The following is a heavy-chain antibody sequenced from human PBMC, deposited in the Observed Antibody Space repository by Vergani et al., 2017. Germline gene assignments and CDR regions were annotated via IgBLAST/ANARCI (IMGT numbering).Heavy chain of an antibody. D-gene: IGHD1-1*01. V-gene: IGHV3-9*01. CDR3: AKDIAPVQLERRGNAFDI. CDR1: GFTFDDYA. J-gene: IGHJ3*02. CDR2: ISWNSGSI. Sequence: EVQLVESGGGLVQPGRSLRLSCAASGFTFDDYAMHWVRQAPGKGLEWVSGISWNSGSIGYADSVKGRFTISRDNAKNSLYLQMNSLRAEDTALYYCAKDIAPVQLERRGNAFDIWGQGTMVTVSS.